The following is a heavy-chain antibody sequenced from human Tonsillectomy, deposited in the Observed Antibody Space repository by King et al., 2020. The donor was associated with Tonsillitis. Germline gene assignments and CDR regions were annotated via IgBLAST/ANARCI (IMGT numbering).Heavy chain of an antibody. V-gene: IGHV3-15*01. CDR1: GFTFSNAW. CDR2: IKSKTDGGTT. Sequence: VQLVESGGGLVKPGGSLRLSCAASGFTFSNAWMSWVRQAPGKGLEGVGRIKSKTDGGTTDYVAPVKGRFTISRDDSKNTLYLQMNSLKTEDTAVYYCTTPYYYDSSGYYYPDYWGQGTLVTVSS. D-gene: IGHD3-22*01. CDR3: TTPYYYDSSGYYYPDY. J-gene: IGHJ4*02.